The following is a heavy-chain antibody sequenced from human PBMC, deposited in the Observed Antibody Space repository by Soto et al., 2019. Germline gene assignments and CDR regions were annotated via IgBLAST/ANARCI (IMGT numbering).Heavy chain of an antibody. Sequence: SVTMSVTSSVADASGSRGRYYRSWKKQPPGKGLEWIGHIYYSGSTSYNPSLKSRVTMSVDTSKNQFSLKLTSVTAADTAVSFCARRIDYYYYFPDGGQRTLVTLHS. CDR3: ARRIDYYYYFPD. J-gene: IGHJ4*02. D-gene: IGHD3-22*01. V-gene: IGHV4-61*01. CDR2: IYYSGST. CDR1: DASGSRGRYY.